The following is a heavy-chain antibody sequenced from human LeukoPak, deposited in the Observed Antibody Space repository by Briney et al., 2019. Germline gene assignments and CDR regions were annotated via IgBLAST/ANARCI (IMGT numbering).Heavy chain of an antibody. CDR3: TSKDWDGHSSHYYSDF. D-gene: IGHD3-10*01. V-gene: IGHV3-73*01. J-gene: IGHJ4*02. CDR2: VRTKTNNYAT. CDR1: GFTFSASG. Sequence: GGSLKPSCAASGFTFSASGLHWVRQASGEGLEWVGRVRTKTNNYATAYAVSVKGGFTITRDDSKNPAYLQMSSLKAEDTAVYYCTSKDWDGHSSHYYSDFWGQGTLVTVSS.